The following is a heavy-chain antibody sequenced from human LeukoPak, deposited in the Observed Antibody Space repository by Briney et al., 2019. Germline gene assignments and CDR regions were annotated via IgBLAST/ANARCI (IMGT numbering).Heavy chain of an antibody. Sequence: PSETLSLTCAAYGGSFSGYYWSWTRQPPGKGLEWIGEINHSGSTNYNPSLKSRVTISVDTSKNQFSLKLSSVTAADTAVYYCARGQGIGGWYGVFVYWGQGTLVTVSS. CDR2: INHSGST. V-gene: IGHV4-34*01. J-gene: IGHJ4*02. CDR1: GGSFSGYY. CDR3: ARGQGIGGWYGVFVY. D-gene: IGHD6-19*01.